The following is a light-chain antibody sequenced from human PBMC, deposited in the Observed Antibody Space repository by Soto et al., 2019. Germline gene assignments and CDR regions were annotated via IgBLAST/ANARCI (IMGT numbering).Light chain of an antibody. J-gene: IGLJ2*01. CDR1: SSNIGSHT. CDR3: AAWDDSLNGVI. Sequence: QSALTQPPSASGTPGQRITISCSGSSSNIGSHTVNWHQQVPGTAPKLLIYRNNERPSGVPDRFSGSKSGTSASLAISGLQSGDEADYYCAAWDDSLNGVIFGGGTKLTVL. CDR2: RNN. V-gene: IGLV1-44*01.